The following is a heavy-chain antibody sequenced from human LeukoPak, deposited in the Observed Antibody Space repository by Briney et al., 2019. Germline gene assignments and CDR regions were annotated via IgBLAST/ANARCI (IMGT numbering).Heavy chain of an antibody. CDR1: GYTFTVYY. Sequence: ASVKVSFMASGYTFTVYYMHWVRQAPGQGVGWMGWINPNSGGTNYAQKFQGRVTMTRDTSISTAYMELSRLRSDDTAVYYCARDGVQCNSTSCPFNWFDPWGQGTLVTVSS. J-gene: IGHJ5*02. CDR3: ARDGVQCNSTSCPFNWFDP. V-gene: IGHV1-2*02. CDR2: INPNSGGT. D-gene: IGHD2-2*01.